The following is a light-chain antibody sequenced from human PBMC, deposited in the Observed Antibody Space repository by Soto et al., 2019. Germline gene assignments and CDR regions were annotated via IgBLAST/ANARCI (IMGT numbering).Light chain of an antibody. V-gene: IGLV2-11*01. J-gene: IGLJ2*01. CDR1: SSDVSGYNY. CDR2: DVS. Sequence: QSALTQPRSVSGSPGQSVTISCTGTSSDVSGYNYVSWYQQHPGKAPKLMIYDVSKRPSGVPDRFSGSKSGNTASLTISGLQAEDEADYYCCSYAGSYKKVFGGGTKLTVL. CDR3: CSYAGSYKKV.